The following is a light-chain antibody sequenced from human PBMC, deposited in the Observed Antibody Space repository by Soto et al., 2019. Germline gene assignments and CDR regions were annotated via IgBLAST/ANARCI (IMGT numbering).Light chain of an antibody. CDR1: QSVSSSY. J-gene: IGKJ1*01. Sequence: PGERVTLSCRASQSVSSSYLTWYQQKPGQAPRLLIYGASTRATSIPARFSGSGSGTEFTLTISTLQSEDFAIYYCQHYNNWPPWTFGQGTKVDIK. V-gene: IGKV3D-15*01. CDR3: QHYNNWPPWT. CDR2: GAS.